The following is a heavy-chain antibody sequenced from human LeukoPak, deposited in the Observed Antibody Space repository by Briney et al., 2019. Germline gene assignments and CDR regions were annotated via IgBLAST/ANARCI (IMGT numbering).Heavy chain of an antibody. D-gene: IGHD5-12*01. CDR3: ARGVVATEFYYYGMDV. CDR1: GFTFSSYW. V-gene: IGHV3-74*01. J-gene: IGHJ6*02. CDR2: INSDGSST. Sequence: GGSLRLSCAASGFTFSSYWMHWVRQAPGKGLVWVSRINSDGSSTSYADSVKGRFTISRDNAKNTLYLQMNSLRAEDTAVYYCARGVVATEFYYYGMDVWGQGTTVTVSS.